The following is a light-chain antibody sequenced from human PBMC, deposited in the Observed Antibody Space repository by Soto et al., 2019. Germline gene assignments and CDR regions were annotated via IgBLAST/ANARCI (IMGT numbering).Light chain of an antibody. CDR3: SSYAGSSNV. V-gene: IGLV2-8*01. CDR1: SSDVGGYNY. CDR2: EVN. J-gene: IGLJ1*01. Sequence: QSVLTQPPSASGPPGQSVAISCTGTSSDVGGYNYVSWYQQHPGKAPKLMIYEVNKRPSGVPDRFSGSKSGNTASLTVSGLRAEDEADYYCSSYAGSSNVFGTGTKVTVL.